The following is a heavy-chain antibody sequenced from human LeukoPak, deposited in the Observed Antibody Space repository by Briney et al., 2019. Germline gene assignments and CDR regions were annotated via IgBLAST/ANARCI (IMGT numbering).Heavy chain of an antibody. V-gene: IGHV4-4*09. CDR2: IYTSGST. J-gene: IGHJ5*02. CDR1: GGSISSYY. Sequence: SETLSLTCTVSGGSISSYYWSWIRQPPGKGLEWIGYIYTSGSTNYNPSLKSRVTISVDTSQNQFSLNLNSVTAADTAVYYCGRRGTGRWFDPWGPGTLVTVSS. D-gene: IGHD1-1*01. CDR3: GRRGTGRWFDP.